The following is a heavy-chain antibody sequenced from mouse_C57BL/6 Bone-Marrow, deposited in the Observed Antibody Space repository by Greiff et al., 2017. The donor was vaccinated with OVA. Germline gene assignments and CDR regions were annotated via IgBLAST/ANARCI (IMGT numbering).Heavy chain of an antibody. CDR2: ISSGGSYT. CDR1: GFTFSSYG. J-gene: IGHJ4*01. CDR3: ARKRAMDY. Sequence: DVMLVESGGDLVKPGGSLKLSCAASGFTFSSYGMSWVRQTPDKRLEWVATISSGGSYTYYPDSVKGRFTISRDNAKNTLYLQMNSLKSEDTAMYYCARKRAMDYWGQGTSVTVSS. V-gene: IGHV5-6*02.